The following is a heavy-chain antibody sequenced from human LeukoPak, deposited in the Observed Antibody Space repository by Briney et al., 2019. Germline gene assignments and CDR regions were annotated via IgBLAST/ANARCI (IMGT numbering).Heavy chain of an antibody. CDR2: ISSSGSTI. CDR3: ARDGVGADGIDY. Sequence: PGGSLRLSCAASGFTFSSYEMNWVRQAPGKGLEWLSYISSSGSTIYYADSVKGRFTVSRDNAKNSLYLQMNSLRAEDMAVYYCARDGVGADGIDYWGQGTLVTVSS. CDR1: GFTFSSYE. V-gene: IGHV3-48*03. J-gene: IGHJ4*02. D-gene: IGHD1-26*01.